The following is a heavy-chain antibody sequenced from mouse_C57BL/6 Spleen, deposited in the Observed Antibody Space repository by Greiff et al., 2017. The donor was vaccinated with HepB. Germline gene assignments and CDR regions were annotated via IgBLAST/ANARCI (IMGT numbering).Heavy chain of an antibody. CDR2: IYPRSGNT. CDR3: ARGYGKWDAMDY. V-gene: IGHV1-81*01. CDR1: GYTFTSYG. Sequence: VQLQESGAELARPGASVKLSCKASGYTFTSYGISWVKQRTGQGLEWIGEIYPRSGNTYYNEKFKGKATLTADKSSSTAYMELRSLTSEDSAVYFCARGYGKWDAMDYWGQGTSVTVSS. J-gene: IGHJ4*01. D-gene: IGHD2-1*01.